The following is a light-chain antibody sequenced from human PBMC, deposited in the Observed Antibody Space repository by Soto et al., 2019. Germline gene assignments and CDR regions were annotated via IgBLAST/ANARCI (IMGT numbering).Light chain of an antibody. Sequence: EILMPQSPATLSVSPGERATLSCRASQSVSSNLAWYQQKPGQAPRLLIYDASTRTTGVPARFSGSGSGTEFTLTINSLQSEDFAVYYCQQYNNWPPLTFGGGTKVEIK. V-gene: IGKV3-15*01. J-gene: IGKJ4*01. CDR3: QQYNNWPPLT. CDR1: QSVSSN. CDR2: DAS.